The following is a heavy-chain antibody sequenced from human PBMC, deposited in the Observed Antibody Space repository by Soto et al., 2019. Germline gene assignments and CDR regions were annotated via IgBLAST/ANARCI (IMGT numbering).Heavy chain of an antibody. CDR3: TRGYGDYVRDY. V-gene: IGHV3-73*01. Sequence: EVQLVESGGGLVQPGESLKLSCAVSGFTFSGSAMHWVRQASGKGLEWVGRIRSKANNYATAYAASVKGRFTISRDDSKNTAYLQMNSLKTEDTAVYYCTRGYGDYVRDYWGQGTLVIVSP. CDR1: GFTFSGSA. D-gene: IGHD4-17*01. CDR2: IRSKANNYAT. J-gene: IGHJ4*02.